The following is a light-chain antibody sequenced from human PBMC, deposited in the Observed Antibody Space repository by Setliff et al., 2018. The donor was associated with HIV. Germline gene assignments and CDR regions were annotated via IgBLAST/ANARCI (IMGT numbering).Light chain of an antibody. CDR3: SSYVNINTLV. J-gene: IGLJ1*01. CDR2: DVR. CDR1: SSDIGAYNY. V-gene: IGLV2-14*03. Sequence: QSALTQPASVSGSPGQSITISCTGTSSDIGAYNYVSWYQQHPGKAPKVMIYDVRKRPSGVSNRFSGSKSGNTASLTISGLQAEDEAAYYCSSYVNINTLVFGTGTKATVL.